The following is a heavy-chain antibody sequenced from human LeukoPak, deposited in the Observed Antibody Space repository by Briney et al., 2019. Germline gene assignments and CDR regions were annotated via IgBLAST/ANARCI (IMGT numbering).Heavy chain of an antibody. CDR1: GYTFSGYY. D-gene: IGHD3-22*01. J-gene: IGHJ4*02. V-gene: IGHV1-2*02. CDR3: ARGAAYYSDSSDY. CDR2: INPSTGVT. Sequence: ASVKVSFKASGYTFSGYYMHWVRQAPGQGLEWMGWINPSTGVTNYAQKFQGRVTMTRDTSISTAYMELTSLTFDDTAVYYCARGAAYYSDSSDYWGQGTLVTVSS.